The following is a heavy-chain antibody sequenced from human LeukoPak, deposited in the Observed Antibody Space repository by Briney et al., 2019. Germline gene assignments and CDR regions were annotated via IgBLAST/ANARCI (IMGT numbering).Heavy chain of an antibody. V-gene: IGHV1-24*01. CDR1: GYTLTELS. J-gene: IGHJ5*02. CDR2: FDPEDGET. CDR3: ATPFIAAAGPTNWFDP. D-gene: IGHD6-13*01. Sequence: ASVKVSCKVSGYTLTELSMHWVRQAPGKGLEWMGGFDPEDGETIYAQKFQGRVTMTEDTSTDTAYMELSSLRSEDTAVYYCATPFIAAAGPTNWFDPWGQGTLVTVSS.